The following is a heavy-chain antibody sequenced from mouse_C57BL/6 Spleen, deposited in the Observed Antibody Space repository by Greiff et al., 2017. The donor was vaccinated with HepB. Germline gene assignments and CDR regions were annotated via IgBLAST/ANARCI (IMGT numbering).Heavy chain of an antibody. Sequence: DVMLVESGGGLVKPGGSLKLSCAASGFTFSSYAMSWVRQTPEKRLEWVATISDGGSYTYYPDNVKGRFTISRDNAKNNLYLQMSHLKSEDTAMYYCARDDYDVGFAYWGQGTLVTVSA. V-gene: IGHV5-4*01. CDR2: ISDGGSYT. CDR3: ARDDYDVGFAY. D-gene: IGHD2-4*01. CDR1: GFTFSSYA. J-gene: IGHJ3*01.